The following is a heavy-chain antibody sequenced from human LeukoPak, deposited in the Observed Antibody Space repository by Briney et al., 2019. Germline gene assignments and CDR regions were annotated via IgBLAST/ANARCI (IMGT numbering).Heavy chain of an antibody. D-gene: IGHD2-15*01. Sequence: PSETLSLTCTVSGASISSYYWSWIRQPAGKGLEWIGRVYTSGSTNYNPSLKSRVTMSVDTSKNQFSLKLSSVTAADTAVYYCARYCSGGSCYSWGGYDYWGQGTLVTVSS. V-gene: IGHV4-4*07. CDR1: GASISSYY. CDR3: ARYCSGGSCYSWGGYDY. J-gene: IGHJ4*02. CDR2: VYTSGST.